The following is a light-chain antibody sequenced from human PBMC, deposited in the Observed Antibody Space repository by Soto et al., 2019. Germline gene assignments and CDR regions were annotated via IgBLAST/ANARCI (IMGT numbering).Light chain of an antibody. J-gene: IGLJ2*01. CDR3: SSYASSSTLV. Sequence: QSALTQPRSVSGSPGQSVTISCTGTSSDVRGYNYVSWYQQHPGKAPKVMIYEVTNRPSGVSNRFSASKSGNTASLTISGLQAEDEADYYCSSYASSSTLVFGGGTKVTVL. CDR1: SSDVRGYNY. CDR2: EVT. V-gene: IGLV2-14*01.